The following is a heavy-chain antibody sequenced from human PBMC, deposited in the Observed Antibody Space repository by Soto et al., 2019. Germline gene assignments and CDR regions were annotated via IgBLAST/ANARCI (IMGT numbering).Heavy chain of an antibody. D-gene: IGHD3-3*02. CDR3: AREHSITWYHGMDV. V-gene: IGHV3-33*01. Sequence: QVQLVESGGGVVQPGRALRLSCVASGFTFSDYGMHWVRQAPGKGLEWVSAIWFDGDNKFYADSVKGRFTISRDNSKNTLYLQMNSLSGDDTAVYYCAREHSITWYHGMDVWGQGTTVTVSS. J-gene: IGHJ6*02. CDR1: GFTFSDYG. CDR2: IWFDGDNK.